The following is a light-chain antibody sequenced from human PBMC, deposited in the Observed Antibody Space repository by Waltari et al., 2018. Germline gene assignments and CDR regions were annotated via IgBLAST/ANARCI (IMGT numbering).Light chain of an antibody. J-gene: IGKJ1*01. CDR2: DAS. V-gene: IGKV3-15*01. CDR1: QSVLSN. CDR3: QQYNDWPQT. Sequence: EIVMTQSPATLSVSPGERDTLACRASQSVLSNLAWYQQKPGQAPRLLIYDASTRATDIPARFSGGGSGTEFTLTISSLQSEDFAVYYCQQYNDWPQTFGQGTKVEIK.